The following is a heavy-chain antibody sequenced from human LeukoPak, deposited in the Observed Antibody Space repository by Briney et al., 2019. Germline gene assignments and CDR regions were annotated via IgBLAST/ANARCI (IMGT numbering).Heavy chain of an antibody. V-gene: IGHV1-2*02. CDR3: ARAGYSSSWYVDY. CDR2: INANSGGT. D-gene: IGHD6-13*01. J-gene: IGHJ4*02. CDR1: GYTFTGYY. Sequence: ASVKVSCKASGYTFTGYYMHWVRQAPGQGLEWMGWINANSGGTNYVQKFQGRVTMTRDTSISTAYMELSRLRSDDTAVYYCARAGYSSSWYVDYWGQGTLVTVSS.